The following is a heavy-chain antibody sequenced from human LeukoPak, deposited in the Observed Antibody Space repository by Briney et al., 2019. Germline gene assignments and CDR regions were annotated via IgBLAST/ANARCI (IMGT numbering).Heavy chain of an antibody. D-gene: IGHD6-19*01. Sequence: GGSLRLSCAASGLTFSNACMSWVRQAPGKGLEWVGRIKSKTEGETTDYASPVKGRFTISRDDSKDTPYLQMDSLKTEDTAVYYCTTYSSGPWHWGQGTLVTVSS. CDR3: TTYSSGPWH. J-gene: IGHJ4*02. CDR1: GLTFSNAC. V-gene: IGHV3-15*01. CDR2: IKSKTEGETT.